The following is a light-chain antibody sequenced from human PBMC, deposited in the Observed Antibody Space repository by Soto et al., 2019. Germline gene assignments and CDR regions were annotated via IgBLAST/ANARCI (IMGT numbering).Light chain of an antibody. CDR1: QSVSSSY. V-gene: IGKV3-20*01. Sequence: EIVLTQSPGTLSLSPGERATLSCRASQSVSSSYLAWYQQKPGQAPRLLIYGASSRATGIPDRFSGSGSGTDFTLTISRLEPEDFAVYYCQQYGSSRFTFGTGTTVDIK. J-gene: IGKJ3*01. CDR3: QQYGSSRFT. CDR2: GAS.